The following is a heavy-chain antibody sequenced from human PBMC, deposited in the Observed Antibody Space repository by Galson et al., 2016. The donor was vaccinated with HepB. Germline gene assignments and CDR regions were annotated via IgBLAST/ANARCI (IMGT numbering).Heavy chain of an antibody. J-gene: IGHJ4*02. CDR2: IFHSGNT. CDR1: GYSISSGYY. CDR3: ARDSGLDY. V-gene: IGHV4-38-2*02. D-gene: IGHD7-27*01. Sequence: SETLSLTCAVSGYSISSGYYWGWIRQPPGKGLEGIGSIFHSGNTYYNPSLKSRVTISVDTSKNQFSLKLNSVTAADTAVYYCARDSGLDYWGQGALVIVSS.